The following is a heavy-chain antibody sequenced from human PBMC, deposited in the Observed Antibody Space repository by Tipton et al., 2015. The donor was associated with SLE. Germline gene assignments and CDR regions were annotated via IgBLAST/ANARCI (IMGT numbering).Heavy chain of an antibody. CDR3: ARMGRQPVRGNWLDP. CDR1: GYTFSSYH. Sequence: QSGAEVKKPGASVKVSCKASGYTFSSYHMNWVRQAPGQGLEWMGWINTNTGNPTYAQGFTGRFVFSLDTSASTAHLEISSLNGEDTAVYYCARMGRQPVRGNWLDPWGQGTLVTVSS. V-gene: IGHV7-4-1*02. J-gene: IGHJ5*02. CDR2: INTNTGNP. D-gene: IGHD6-6*01.